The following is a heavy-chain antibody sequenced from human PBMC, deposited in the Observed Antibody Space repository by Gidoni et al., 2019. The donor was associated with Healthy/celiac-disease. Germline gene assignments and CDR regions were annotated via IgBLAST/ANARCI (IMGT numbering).Heavy chain of an antibody. J-gene: IGHJ6*02. CDR1: GFTFSSYG. D-gene: IGHD3-3*01. CDR3: ARGGVVIIGGYYYYYGMDV. V-gene: IGHV3-33*01. CDR2: IWYVGSNK. Sequence: QVQLVESGGGVVQPGRSLRLSCAASGFTFSSYGMHWVRQAPGKGLGWVAVIWYVGSNKYYADSVKGRFTISRDNSKNTLYLQMNSLRAEDTAVYYCARGGVVIIGGYYYYYGMDVWGQRTTVTVSS.